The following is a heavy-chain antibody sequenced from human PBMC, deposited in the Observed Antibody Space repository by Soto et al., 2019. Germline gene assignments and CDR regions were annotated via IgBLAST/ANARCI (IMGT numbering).Heavy chain of an antibody. Sequence: QVQLVESGGGVVQPGRSLRLSCAASGFTFSSYAMHWVRQAPGKGLEWVAVISYDGSNKYYADSVKGRFTISRDNSKNTLYLQMNSLRAEDTAVYYCARDRDDSSGYYYFDYWGQGTLVTVSS. CDR3: ARDRDDSSGYYYFDY. J-gene: IGHJ4*02. CDR1: GFTFSSYA. D-gene: IGHD3-22*01. CDR2: ISYDGSNK. V-gene: IGHV3-30-3*01.